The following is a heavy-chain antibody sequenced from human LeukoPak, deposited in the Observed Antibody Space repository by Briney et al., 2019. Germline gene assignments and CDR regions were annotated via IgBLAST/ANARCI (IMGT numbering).Heavy chain of an antibody. D-gene: IGHD6-19*01. J-gene: IGHJ5*02. CDR2: IKQDESEK. Sequence: LRGSLRLSCAASGFTFSSYWMSWVRQAPGKGLEWVANIKQDESEKYYVDSVKGRFTISRDNAKNSVFLQMNSLRAEDTAVYYCARGVNSDWYLWLDLWGQGTLVTVSS. CDR3: ARGVNSDWYLWLDL. V-gene: IGHV3-7*01. CDR1: GFTFSSYW.